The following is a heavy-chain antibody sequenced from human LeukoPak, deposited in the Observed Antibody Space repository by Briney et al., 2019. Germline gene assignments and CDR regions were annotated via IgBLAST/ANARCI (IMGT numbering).Heavy chain of an antibody. CDR3: AISRTSIVGATTPYCFDY. Sequence: GASVKVSCKVSGYTLTELSMHWVRQAPGEGLEWMGGFDPEDGETVYAQKFQGRVTMTEDTSTDTAYMELSSLRSEDTAVYYCAISRTSIVGATTPYCFDYWGQGTLVTVSS. CDR2: FDPEDGET. J-gene: IGHJ4*02. CDR1: GYTLTELS. V-gene: IGHV1-24*01. D-gene: IGHD1-26*01.